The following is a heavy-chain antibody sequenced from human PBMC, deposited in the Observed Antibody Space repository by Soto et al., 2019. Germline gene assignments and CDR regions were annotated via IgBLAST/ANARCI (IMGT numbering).Heavy chain of an antibody. CDR1: GYSFSNYW. J-gene: IGHJ4*02. D-gene: IGHD1-1*01. CDR2: MYLGGSDT. Sequence: GESLKISCKGSGYSFSNYWIGWVRQLPGKGLEWMGIMYLGGSDTRYGPSFQGHVTISADKSISTAYLQWSSLKASDTAMYYCARLEGPVDYWGQGTLVTVSS. V-gene: IGHV5-51*01. CDR3: ARLEGPVDY.